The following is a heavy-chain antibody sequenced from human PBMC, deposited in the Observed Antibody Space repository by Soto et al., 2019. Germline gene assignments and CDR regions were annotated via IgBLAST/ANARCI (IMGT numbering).Heavy chain of an antibody. V-gene: IGHV4-34*01. D-gene: IGHD3-22*01. CDR1: DGSFSGYY. CDR3: ARGRYYDSSGHPQLYYYYYYGMDG. Sequence: PSETLSLTYAVYDGSFSGYYWIWLRQTPGKGLEWIGEINHSGSTNYNPSLKSRVTISVDTSKNQFSLKLSSVTAADTAVYYCARGRYYDSSGHPQLYYYYYYGMDGWGQGNTVTVSS. J-gene: IGHJ6*02. CDR2: INHSGST.